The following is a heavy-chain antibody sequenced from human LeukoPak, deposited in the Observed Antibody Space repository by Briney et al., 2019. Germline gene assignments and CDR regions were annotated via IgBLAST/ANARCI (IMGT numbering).Heavy chain of an antibody. V-gene: IGHV4-59*01. Sequence: SETLSLTCTVSGGSINSYYWSWIRQFPGKGLEWIGYISYSGSTNYNPSLKSRVTISVDTSKNQFPLKLSSVTAADTAVYYCARDPTSRSSAFDIWGQGTMVTVSS. CDR3: ARDPTSRSSAFDI. CDR2: ISYSGST. CDR1: GGSINSYY. J-gene: IGHJ3*02.